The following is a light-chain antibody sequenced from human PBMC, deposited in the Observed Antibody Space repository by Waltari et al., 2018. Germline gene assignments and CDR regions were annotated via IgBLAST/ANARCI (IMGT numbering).Light chain of an antibody. CDR3: SSQSSNDVVL. CDR2: DVS. Sequence: QSALTQPASVSGSPGQSVTIFCAGTSNDVGGYNSVSWYQEHPGQAPRVLIYDVSDRPSGVSDRLSGSKSGNPASLTISGLQAEYEADYYCSSQSSNDVVLFGGGTKLTVL. V-gene: IGLV2-14*01. J-gene: IGLJ2*01. CDR1: SNDVGGYNS.